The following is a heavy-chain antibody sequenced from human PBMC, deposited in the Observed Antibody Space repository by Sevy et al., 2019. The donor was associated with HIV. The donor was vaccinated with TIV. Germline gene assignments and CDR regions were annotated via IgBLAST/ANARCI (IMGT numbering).Heavy chain of an antibody. D-gene: IGHD2-15*01. J-gene: IGHJ6*02. CDR1: GFTFSSYE. Sequence: GGSLRLSCAASGFTFSSYEMNWVRQAPGKGLEWVSYISSSGSTIYYADSVKGRFTISRDNAKNSLYLQMNSLRAEDTTVYYCARDWVVVVAANPYYYYGMDVWGQGTTVTVSS. CDR2: ISSSGSTI. CDR3: ARDWVVVVAANPYYYYGMDV. V-gene: IGHV3-48*03.